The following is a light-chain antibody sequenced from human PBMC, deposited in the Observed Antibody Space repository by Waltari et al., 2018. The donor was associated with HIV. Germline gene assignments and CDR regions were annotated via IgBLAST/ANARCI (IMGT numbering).Light chain of an antibody. CDR3: AAWDDILSGLV. CDR2: RNG. V-gene: IGLV1-47*01. CDR1: NSNTGTNY. J-gene: IGLJ3*02. Sequence: QSVLPQPPSASGTPGQRVTTSCSGSNSNTGTNYVYWYQHLPGTTPKLLIYRNGQRPSGVPDRFSGSKSGTSASLAISGLRSEDEAAYYCAAWDDILSGLVFGGGTKLTVL.